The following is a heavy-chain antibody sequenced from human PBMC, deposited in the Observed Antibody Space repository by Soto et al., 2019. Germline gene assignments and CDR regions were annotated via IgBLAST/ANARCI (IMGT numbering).Heavy chain of an antibody. CDR1: GFIFSNCW. Sequence: EVQLVESGGGLVQPGGSLRLSCAASGFIFSNCWMSWVRRAPGKGLEWVANINPAGSTKLYVDSVNGRFTISRDNADNSLYLQMNSLRAEDTALYYCARGDSGHWEFGGQGPLVTVSS. CDR3: ARGDSGHWEF. D-gene: IGHD2-21*01. J-gene: IGHJ4*02. CDR2: INPAGSTK. V-gene: IGHV3-7*03.